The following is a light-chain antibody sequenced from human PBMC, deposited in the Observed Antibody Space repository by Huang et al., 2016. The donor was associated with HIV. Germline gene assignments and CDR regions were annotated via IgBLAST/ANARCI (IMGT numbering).Light chain of an antibody. CDR3: QQCGSPTWT. Sequence: IVLTQSPGTLSLSPGDRATLSCRASQFVANAYVAWYQHKPGQSPRLLIYGASIRASGIPDRFSGSGCGTDFTLTISRLEPDDFAVYFCQQCGSPTWTFGQGTKVEIK. V-gene: IGKV3-20*01. CDR2: GAS. CDR1: QFVANAY. J-gene: IGKJ1*01.